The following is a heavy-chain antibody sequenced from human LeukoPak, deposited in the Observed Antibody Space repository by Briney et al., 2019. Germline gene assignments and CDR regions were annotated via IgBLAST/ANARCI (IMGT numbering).Heavy chain of an antibody. Sequence: PSETLSLTCSVSGVSMSGCYWRWIRQPPGKGLEWIGYIYHSGSTTYNPSLNSRVTMSVDTSRTHFSLKLNSVTAADTAVYYCARRLDDSYFDSWGQGILVTVSS. CDR3: ARRLDDSYFDS. J-gene: IGHJ4*02. V-gene: IGHV4-59*01. CDR2: IYHSGST. CDR1: GVSMSGCY. D-gene: IGHD3-3*01.